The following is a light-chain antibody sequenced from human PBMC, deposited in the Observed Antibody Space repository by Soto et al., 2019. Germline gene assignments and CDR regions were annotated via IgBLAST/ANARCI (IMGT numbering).Light chain of an antibody. CDR3: SSYTRTSTRV. CDR2: EVS. J-gene: IGLJ1*01. CDR1: SSDVGSYNL. V-gene: IGLV2-14*02. Sequence: QSVLTQPASVSWSPGQSITISCTGTSSDVGSYNLVSWYQQHPGKAPKLMIYEVSKRPSGVSNRFSGSKSGNTASLTISGIQAGEEADHHCSSYTRTSTRVLGTGTKVTVL.